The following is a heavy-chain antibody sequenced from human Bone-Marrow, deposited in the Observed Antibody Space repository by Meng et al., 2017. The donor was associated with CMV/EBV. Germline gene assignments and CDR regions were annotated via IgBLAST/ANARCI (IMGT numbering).Heavy chain of an antibody. J-gene: IGHJ4*02. D-gene: IGHD3-16*01. V-gene: IGHV3-20*04. CDR1: GFTFSSYS. CDR2: INWNGGST. CDR3: ARGGVSGRTTSAFDF. Sequence: GGSLRLSCAASGFTFSSYSMNWVRQAPGKGLEWVAGINWNGGSTAYAESAKGRFTISRDNAKGSLYLQMNSLGAEDTALYYCARGGVSGRTTSAFDFWGQGTLVTVSS.